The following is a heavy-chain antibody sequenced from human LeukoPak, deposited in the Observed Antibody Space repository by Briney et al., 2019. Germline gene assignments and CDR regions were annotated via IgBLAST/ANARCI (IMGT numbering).Heavy chain of an antibody. CDR3: AKDRSTMIVVVIMGY. D-gene: IGHD3-22*01. Sequence: GGSLRLSCAASGFTFSSYAMNWVRQAPGKGLEWVSAIIASGRSTQYADSVKGRFTISRDNSKNTLYLQMNSLRAEDTAVYYCAKDRSTMIVVVIMGYWGQGTLVTVSS. J-gene: IGHJ4*02. V-gene: IGHV3-23*01. CDR1: GFTFSSYA. CDR2: IIASGRST.